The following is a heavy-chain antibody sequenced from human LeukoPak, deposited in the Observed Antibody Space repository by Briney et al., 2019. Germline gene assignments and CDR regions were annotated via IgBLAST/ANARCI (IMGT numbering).Heavy chain of an antibody. CDR1: GGSISSYY. CDR3: AREKATVAPNDAFDI. J-gene: IGHJ3*02. V-gene: IGHV4-59*01. CDR2: IYYSGST. Sequence: PPETLSLTCTVSGGSISSYYWSWLRQPPGKGVEWIGYIYYSGSTNYNPSLKSRVTISVDTSKNQFSLNLSSVTAADTAVYYCAREKATVAPNDAFDIWGQGTMVTVSS. D-gene: IGHD4-23*01.